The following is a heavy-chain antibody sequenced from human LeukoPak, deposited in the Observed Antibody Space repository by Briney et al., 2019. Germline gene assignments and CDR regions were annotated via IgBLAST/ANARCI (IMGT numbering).Heavy chain of an antibody. CDR1: GLSIGSDFY. CDR2: IFHTGTT. V-gene: IGHV4-38-2*02. CDR3: ARDILATSIAAPYY. Sequence: SETLSLTCSVSGLSIGSDFYWGWIRQPPGKGLEWIGYIFHTGTTYYNPSLKSRVTMSVDTSKNQFSLRLNSVNAADTAVYYCARDILATSIAAPYYWGQGTLVTVSS. D-gene: IGHD6-13*01. J-gene: IGHJ4*02.